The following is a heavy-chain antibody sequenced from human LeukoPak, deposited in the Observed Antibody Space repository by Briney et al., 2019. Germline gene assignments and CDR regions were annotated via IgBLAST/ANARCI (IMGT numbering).Heavy chain of an antibody. Sequence: GGSLRLSCTASGFTFGDYAMSWVRQAPGKGLEWVAVISYDGSNKYYADSVKGRFTISRDNSKSTLYLQMNSLRAEDTAVYYCAKLNHYDLWSGYYYGMDVWGQGTTVTVSS. CDR2: ISYDGSNK. CDR3: AKLNHYDLWSGYYYGMDV. J-gene: IGHJ6*02. CDR1: GFTFGDYA. V-gene: IGHV3-30-3*02. D-gene: IGHD3-3*01.